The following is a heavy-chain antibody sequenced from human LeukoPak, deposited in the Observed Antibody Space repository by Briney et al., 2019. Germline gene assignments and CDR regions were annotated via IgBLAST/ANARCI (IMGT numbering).Heavy chain of an antibody. D-gene: IGHD3-3*01. CDR2: ISGSGGSR. V-gene: IGHV3-23*01. CDR1: GFTFSGSA. J-gene: IGHJ4*02. CDR3: AKIPTLFGVDLFDY. Sequence: GGSLRLSCSVSGFTFSGSAMTWVRQAPGKGLEWVSAISGSGGSRYYADFVKGRFTISRDNSKNTLYLQMNSLRAEDTAVYYCAKIPTLFGVDLFDYWGQGTLVTVSS.